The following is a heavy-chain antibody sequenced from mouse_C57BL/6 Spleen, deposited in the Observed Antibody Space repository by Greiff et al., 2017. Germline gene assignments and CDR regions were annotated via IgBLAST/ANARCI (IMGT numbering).Heavy chain of an antibody. CDR2: IYPRSGNT. CDR3: ASGITTVVEGY. Sequence: QVHVKQSGAELARPGASVKLSCKASGYTFTSYGISWVKQRTGQGLEWIGEIYPRSGNTYYNEKFKGKATLTADKSSSTAYMELRSLTSEDSAVYFCASGITTVVEGYWGQGTTLTVSS. CDR1: GYTFTSYG. J-gene: IGHJ2*01. D-gene: IGHD1-1*01. V-gene: IGHV1-81*01.